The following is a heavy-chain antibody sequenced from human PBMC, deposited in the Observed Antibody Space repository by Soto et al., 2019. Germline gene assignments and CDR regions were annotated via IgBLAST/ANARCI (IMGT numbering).Heavy chain of an antibody. Sequence: PSETLSLTCAVYGGSFSCYYWSWIRQPPGKGLEWIGEINHSGSTNYNPSLKSRVTISVDTSKNQFSLKLSSVTAADTAVYYCARFRGVRGVRPYYFDYWGQGTLVTVSS. V-gene: IGHV4-34*01. CDR1: GGSFSCYY. CDR2: INHSGST. D-gene: IGHD3-10*01. J-gene: IGHJ4*02. CDR3: ARFRGVRGVRPYYFDY.